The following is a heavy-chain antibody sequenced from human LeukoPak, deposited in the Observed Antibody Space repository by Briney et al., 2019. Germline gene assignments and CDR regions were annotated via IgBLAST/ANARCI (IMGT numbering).Heavy chain of an antibody. CDR2: ISNSGSTI. Sequence: PGGSLRLSCAASGFVFSNFRMHWVRQAPGKGLEWVSYISNSGSTIYYADSVKGRFTISRDNAKNSLYLQMNSLRAEDTAVYYCARDYGGSSPFDYWGQGTLVTVSS. CDR1: GFVFSNFR. J-gene: IGHJ4*02. V-gene: IGHV3-48*04. D-gene: IGHD4-23*01. CDR3: ARDYGGSSPFDY.